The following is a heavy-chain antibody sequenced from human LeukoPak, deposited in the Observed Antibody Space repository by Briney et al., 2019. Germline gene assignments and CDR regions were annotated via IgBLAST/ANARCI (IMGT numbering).Heavy chain of an antibody. CDR3: ARGISGGFDI. CDR2: IIPNSGAT. Sequence: ASVKVSCKASGYTFTSYGISWVRQAPGQGLEWMGRIIPNSGATNYAQNFQGRVTMTMDTSISTAYMELSRLSPDDTAVYYCARGISGGFDIWGQGTMVTVSS. CDR1: GYTFTSYG. J-gene: IGHJ3*02. V-gene: IGHV1-2*06. D-gene: IGHD2-21*01.